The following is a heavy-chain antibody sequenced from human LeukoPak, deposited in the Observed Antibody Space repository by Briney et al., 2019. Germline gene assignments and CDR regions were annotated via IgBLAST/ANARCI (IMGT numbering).Heavy chain of an antibody. J-gene: IGHJ5*01. Sequence: KSSETLSLTCTVSGGSISSYYWSWIRQPPGKGLEWIGYIYYSGSTNNNPSLKSRVTISVDTSKNQFSLKMSTVTAADTAVYYCARDRDRSWFNAWGQGTLVTVSS. D-gene: IGHD3-22*01. CDR3: ARDRDRSWFNA. CDR2: IYYSGST. CDR1: GGSISSYY. V-gene: IGHV4-59*01.